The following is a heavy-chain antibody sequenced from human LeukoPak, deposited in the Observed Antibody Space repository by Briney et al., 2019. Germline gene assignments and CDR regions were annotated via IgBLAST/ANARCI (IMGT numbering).Heavy chain of an antibody. CDR3: ARARQPYYYDSSGPYPLDAFDI. D-gene: IGHD3-22*01. J-gene: IGHJ3*02. CDR2: IIPILGIA. CDR1: GGTFSSYT. V-gene: IGHV1-69*02. Sequence: SSVKVSFKASGGTFSSYTISWVRQAPGQGLEWMGRIIPILGIANYAQKFQGRVTITADKSTSTAYMELSSLRSEETAVYYCARARQPYYYDSSGPYPLDAFDIWGQGTMVTVSS.